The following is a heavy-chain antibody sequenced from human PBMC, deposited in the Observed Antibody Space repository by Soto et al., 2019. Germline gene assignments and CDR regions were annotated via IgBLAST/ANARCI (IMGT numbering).Heavy chain of an antibody. V-gene: IGHV4-59*01. CDR3: ARDTTPSL. CDR1: GASISSYY. CDR2: VYYSGST. D-gene: IGHD1-1*01. Sequence: SETLSLTCTVSGASISSYYWSWIRQPPGKGLEWIGYVYYSGSTNYNPSLKSRVTISVDTSKNQFSLKLSSVTAADTAMYYCARDTTPSLWGQGTLITVSS. J-gene: IGHJ4*02.